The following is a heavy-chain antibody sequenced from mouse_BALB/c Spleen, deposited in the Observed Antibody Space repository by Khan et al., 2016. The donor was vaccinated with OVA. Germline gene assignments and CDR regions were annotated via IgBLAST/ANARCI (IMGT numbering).Heavy chain of an antibody. Sequence: EVQLVESGGGLVKPGESLNLSCAASGFTFSTYAMSWVRQTPERRLEWVATVNSDGGYTLYPANFTGRFTISRDTAKNTLYLQMSSVKTEDNASYYCARSADGNFAYWGQGTLVTVPA. J-gene: IGHJ3*01. CDR3: ARSADGNFAY. CDR1: GFTFSTYA. V-gene: IGHV5-9-3*01. D-gene: IGHD2-3*01. CDR2: VNSDGGYT.